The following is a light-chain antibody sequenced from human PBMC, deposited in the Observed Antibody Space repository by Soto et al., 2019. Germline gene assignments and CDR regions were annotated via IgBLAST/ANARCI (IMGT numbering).Light chain of an antibody. V-gene: IGLV2-14*01. J-gene: IGLJ1*01. CDR2: DVS. CDR3: SSYTTTGTPYV. Sequence: QSALTQPASVSGFPGQSITISCTGTSSDVGGYNYVSWFQQHPGKAPKLMIFDVSNRPSGVSNRFSGSKSGNTASLTISGLQAEDEADYYCSSYTTTGTPYVFGTGTKLTVL. CDR1: SSDVGGYNY.